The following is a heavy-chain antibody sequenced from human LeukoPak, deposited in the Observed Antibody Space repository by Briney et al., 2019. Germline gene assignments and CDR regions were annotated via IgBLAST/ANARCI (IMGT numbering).Heavy chain of an antibody. Sequence: GGSLRLSCAASGFTFSSYAMSWVRQAPGKGLEWVSAISGSGGSTYYADSVKGRFTISRDNSKNTLYLQMNSLRAEDTAVYYCAKDAGPHYSDSSGYLYHWGQGTLVTVSS. CDR2: ISGSGGST. V-gene: IGHV3-23*01. J-gene: IGHJ5*02. CDR3: AKDAGPHYSDSSGYLYH. CDR1: GFTFSSYA. D-gene: IGHD3-22*01.